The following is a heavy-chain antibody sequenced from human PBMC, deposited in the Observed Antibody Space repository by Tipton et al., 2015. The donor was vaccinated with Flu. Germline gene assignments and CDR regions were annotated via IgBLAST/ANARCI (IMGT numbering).Heavy chain of an antibody. CDR1: GDSMNGGSYY. J-gene: IGHJ5*02. CDR2: ISSTGRT. V-gene: IGHV4-61*02. Sequence: TLSLTCTVSGDSMNGGSYYWNWIRQPAGKGLEWIGRISSTGRTSYNASLEGRVAIQVDTSKSQFSLRLSSVTAADTAVYYCARRDYSNYVSDPKSWFDPWGQGTLVAVSS. D-gene: IGHD4-11*01. CDR3: ARRDYSNYVSDPKSWFDP.